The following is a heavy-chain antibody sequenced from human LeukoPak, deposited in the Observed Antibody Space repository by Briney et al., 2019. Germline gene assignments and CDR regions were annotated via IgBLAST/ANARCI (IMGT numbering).Heavy chain of an antibody. J-gene: IGHJ2*01. Sequence: SPTLSPTCPVSGDFISSYYWSWIRQPPGKGLEWIGCIYYSGNTNYNPSLKSRVTISIDTSKNQFSLKLSSVTAADTAVYYCARRGIALTGSWNWYFDLWGRGTLVTVSS. V-gene: IGHV4-59*01. D-gene: IGHD6-19*01. CDR1: GDFISSYY. CDR2: IYYSGNT. CDR3: ARRGIALTGSWNWYFDL.